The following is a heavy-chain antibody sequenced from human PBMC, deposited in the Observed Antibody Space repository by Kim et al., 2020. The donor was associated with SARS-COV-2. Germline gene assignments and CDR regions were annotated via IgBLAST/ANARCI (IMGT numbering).Heavy chain of an antibody. Sequence: DPAKGRSSISRDNAKNTLYLPMNSLTAEDTAVYYCARRQFTSGWYYFDYWGQGTLVTVSS. CDR3: ARRQFTSGWYYFDY. V-gene: IGHV3-74*01. J-gene: IGHJ4*02. D-gene: IGHD6-19*01.